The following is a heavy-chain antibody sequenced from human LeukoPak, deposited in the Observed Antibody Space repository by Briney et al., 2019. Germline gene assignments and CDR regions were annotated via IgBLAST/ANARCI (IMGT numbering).Heavy chain of an antibody. CDR2: ISGSGGST. J-gene: IGHJ5*02. Sequence: GGSLRLSCAASGFTFSSYAMSWVRQAPGKGLEWVSAISGSGGSTYYADSVKGRFTLSGDNSKNTLYLQMNSLRAEDTAVYYCAKVSTLQSLRSGGSCYGLDPWGQGTLVTVSS. CDR3: AKVSTLQSLRSGGSCYGLDP. V-gene: IGHV3-23*01. D-gene: IGHD2-15*01. CDR1: GFTFSSYA.